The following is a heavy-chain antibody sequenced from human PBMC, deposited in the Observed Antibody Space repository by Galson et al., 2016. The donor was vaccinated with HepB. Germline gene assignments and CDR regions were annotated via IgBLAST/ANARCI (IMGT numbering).Heavy chain of an antibody. CDR2: IWSDGSNK. CDR1: QFGFSTYG. CDR3: ARHLSFWELRQCYFDY. Sequence: SLRLSCAASQFGFSTYGMHWVRQAPGKGLEWVALIWSDGSNKYYADSVKGRFTISRDNSKNTLYLQMNSLRVEDTAVYYCARHLSFWELRQCYFDYWGQGSLVTVSS. D-gene: IGHD1-7*01. V-gene: IGHV3-33*01. J-gene: IGHJ4*02.